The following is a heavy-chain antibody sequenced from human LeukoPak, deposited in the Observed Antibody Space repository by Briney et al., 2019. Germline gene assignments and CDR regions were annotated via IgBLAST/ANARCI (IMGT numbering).Heavy chain of an antibody. Sequence: GGSLRLSCAASGFTFSSYSMNWVRQAPGKGLEWVSSISSSSSYIYYADSVKGRFTISRDNAKNSLYLQMNSLRAEDTAVYYCARAFGSYYSDYWAREPWSPSPQ. CDR1: GFTFSSYS. J-gene: IGHJ4*02. V-gene: IGHV3-21*01. CDR2: ISSSSSYI. D-gene: IGHD1-26*01. CDR3: ARAFGSYYSDY.